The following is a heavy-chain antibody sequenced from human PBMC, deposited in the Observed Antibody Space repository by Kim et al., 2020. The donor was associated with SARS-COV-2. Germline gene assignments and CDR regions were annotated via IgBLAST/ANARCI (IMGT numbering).Heavy chain of an antibody. CDR2: IWGGNTGT. D-gene: IGHD1-26*01. V-gene: IGHV3-23*01. CDR3: VGHGGPSA. CDR1: GFALRSNG. Sequence: GGSLRLSCATSGFALRSNGMSWVRQAPGKGLEWVSYIWGGNTGTFYADSVKGRFTIFRDNFKDTLYLQMNGLRGEDTAIYYCVGHGGPSAWGPGTPVTVSS. J-gene: IGHJ4*02.